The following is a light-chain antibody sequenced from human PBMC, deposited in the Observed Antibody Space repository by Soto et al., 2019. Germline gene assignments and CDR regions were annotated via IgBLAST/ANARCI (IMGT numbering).Light chain of an antibody. CDR3: QQSSNSPRT. J-gene: IGKJ1*01. CDR2: ATS. Sequence: DIQMTQSPSSLSASVGDRVTITCRASQSISGYLNWYQQKPGKAPELLIYATSTLQSGVPSRFSGSGSGTDFTLTISSLQPEDFATYYCQQSSNSPRTFGQGTKVEIK. CDR1: QSISGY. V-gene: IGKV1-39*01.